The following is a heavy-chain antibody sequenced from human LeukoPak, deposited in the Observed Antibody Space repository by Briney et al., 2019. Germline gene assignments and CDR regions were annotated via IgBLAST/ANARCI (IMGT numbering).Heavy chain of an antibody. Sequence: GGSLRLSCAASGFTFSDYYMSWIRQAPGKGLEWVSYISSSGSTIYYADSVKGRFTISRDNGKNMVYLQMTSLRAEDTAIYYCARDLTMLGTPGDDFDYWGQGSQVTVSS. CDR3: ARDLTMLGTPGDDFDY. CDR2: ISSSGSTI. CDR1: GFTFSDYY. V-gene: IGHV3-11*04. J-gene: IGHJ4*02. D-gene: IGHD3-3*01.